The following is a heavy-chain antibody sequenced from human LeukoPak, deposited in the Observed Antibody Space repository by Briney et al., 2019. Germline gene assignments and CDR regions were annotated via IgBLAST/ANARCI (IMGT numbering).Heavy chain of an antibody. J-gene: IGHJ5*02. Sequence: SQTLSLTCAISGDSVSSNSAAWNWIRQSPSRGLEWLGRTYYRSKWYNDYAVSVKSRITINPDTSKNQFSLKLSSVTAADTAVYYCARRKPRLGDYYGSGSYNNWFDPWGQGTLVTVSS. CDR1: GDSVSSNSAA. V-gene: IGHV6-1*01. D-gene: IGHD3-10*01. CDR3: ARRKPRLGDYYGSGSYNNWFDP. CDR2: TYYRSKWYN.